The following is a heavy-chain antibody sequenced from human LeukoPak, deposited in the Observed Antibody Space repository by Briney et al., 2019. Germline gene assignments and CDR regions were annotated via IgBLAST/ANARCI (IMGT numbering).Heavy chain of an antibody. CDR1: GDSIRTYH. V-gene: IGHV4-59*01. Sequence: SETLSLTCTVSGDSIRTYHWNWIRQSPGQGLEWIGSAHYSGSGNHNPSLKSRLTISVDTSKNQVSLKLSSITAADTAVYYCARDEINYGSGSYSDFWGQGTLVTVSS. J-gene: IGHJ4*02. CDR3: ARDEINYGSGSYSDF. CDR2: AHYSGSG. D-gene: IGHD3-10*01.